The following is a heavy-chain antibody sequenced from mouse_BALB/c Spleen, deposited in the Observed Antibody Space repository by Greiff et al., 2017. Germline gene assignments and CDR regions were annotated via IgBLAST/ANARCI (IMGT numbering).Heavy chain of an antibody. CDR3: TRDSSGYFFDY. CDR2: ISSGGSYT. V-gene: IGHV5-6*01. CDR1: GFTFSSYG. J-gene: IGHJ2*01. D-gene: IGHD3-2*01. Sequence: EVQGVESGGGLVQPGGSLKLSCAASGFTFSSYGMSWVRQTPDKRLELVATISSGGSYTYYPDSVKGRFTISRDNAKNTLYLQMSSLKSEDTAMYYCTRDSSGYFFDYWGQGTTLTVSS.